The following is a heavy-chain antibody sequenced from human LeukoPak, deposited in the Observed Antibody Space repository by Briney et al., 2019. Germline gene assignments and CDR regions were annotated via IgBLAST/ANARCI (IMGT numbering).Heavy chain of an antibody. Sequence: GGTLRLSCKASGYTFTNYDIGWVRQATGQGLEWMGWMNPNSGNTGYAQKFQGRVTITRNTSISTAYMELSSLRSEDTAVYYCTRGGLYDTPGPWGQGTLVTVSS. J-gene: IGHJ5*02. V-gene: IGHV1-8*03. D-gene: IGHD3-22*01. CDR3: TRGGLYDTPGP. CDR2: MNPNSGNT. CDR1: GYTFTNYD.